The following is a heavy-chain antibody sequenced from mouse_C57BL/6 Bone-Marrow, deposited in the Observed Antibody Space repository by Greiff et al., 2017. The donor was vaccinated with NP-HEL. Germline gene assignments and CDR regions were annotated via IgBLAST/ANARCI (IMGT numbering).Heavy chain of an antibody. V-gene: IGHV1-76*01. Sequence: QVQLKQSGAELVRPGASVKLSCKASGYTFTDYYINWVKQRPGQGLEWIARIYPGSGNTYYNEKFKGKATLTAEKSSSTAYMQLSSLTSEDSAVYFCARCYYYGSSHYAMDYWGQGTSVTVSS. J-gene: IGHJ4*01. D-gene: IGHD1-1*01. CDR1: GYTFTDYY. CDR3: ARCYYYGSSHYAMDY. CDR2: IYPGSGNT.